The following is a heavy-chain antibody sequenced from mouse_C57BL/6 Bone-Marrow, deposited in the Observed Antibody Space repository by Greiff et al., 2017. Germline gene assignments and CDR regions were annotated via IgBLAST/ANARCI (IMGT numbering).Heavy chain of an antibody. CDR1: GYTFTSYW. J-gene: IGHJ2*01. D-gene: IGHD4-1*01. Sequence: QVQLQQSGAELVKPGASVKLSCKASGYTFTSYWMHWVKQRPGRGLEWIGRIDTNSGGTKYNEKFKSKATLTVDKPSSTAYMQLSSLTSEDSAVYYCAKLGRNFDYWGQGTTLTVSS. V-gene: IGHV1-72*01. CDR2: IDTNSGGT. CDR3: AKLGRNFDY.